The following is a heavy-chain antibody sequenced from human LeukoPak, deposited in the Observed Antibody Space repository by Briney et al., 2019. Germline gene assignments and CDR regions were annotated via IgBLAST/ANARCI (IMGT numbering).Heavy chain of an antibody. J-gene: IGHJ3*02. Sequence: TLSLTCTVSGGSISSGGYYWSWIRQHPGKGLEWIGYIYYSGSTYYNPSLKSRVTISVDTSKNQFSLKLSSVTAADTAVYYCARGSLTYYDSSGYYYRAFDIWGQGTMVTVSS. V-gene: IGHV4-31*03. D-gene: IGHD3-22*01. CDR3: ARGSLTYYDSSGYYYRAFDI. CDR2: IYYSGST. CDR1: GGSISSGGYY.